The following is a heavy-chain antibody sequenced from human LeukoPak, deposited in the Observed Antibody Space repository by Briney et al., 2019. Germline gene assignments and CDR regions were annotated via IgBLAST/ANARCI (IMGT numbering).Heavy chain of an antibody. CDR3: AKGWAQWRIDY. V-gene: IGHV3-23*01. Sequence: QSGGSLRLSCEASGFTFSSYAMTWVRQAPGKGLEWVSAISGSGGSTYYADSVKGRFTISRDNSKNTLYLQMNSLRAEDTAVYYCAKGWAQWRIDYWGQGTLVTVSS. CDR2: ISGSGGST. J-gene: IGHJ4*02. D-gene: IGHD1-26*01. CDR1: GFTFSSYA.